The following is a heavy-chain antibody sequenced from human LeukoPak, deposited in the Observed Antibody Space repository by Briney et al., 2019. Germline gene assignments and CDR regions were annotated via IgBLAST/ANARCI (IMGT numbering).Heavy chain of an antibody. J-gene: IGHJ6*03. CDR3: AREDGCSSTSCYGWSYYMDV. CDR1: GGSISSHY. CDR2: IYYSGST. Sequence: PSETLSLTCTVSGGSISSHYWSWIRQPPGKGLEWIGYIYYSGSTNYNPSLKSRVTISVDTSKNQFSLKLSSVIAADTAVYYCAREDGCSSTSCYGWSYYMDVWGKGTTVTVSS. V-gene: IGHV4-59*11. D-gene: IGHD2-2*01.